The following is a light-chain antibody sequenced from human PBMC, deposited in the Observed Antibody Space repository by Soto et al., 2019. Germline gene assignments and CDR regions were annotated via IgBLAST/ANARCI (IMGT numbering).Light chain of an antibody. CDR2: DVS. CDR3: SSYTSSSTL. J-gene: IGLJ1*01. CDR1: SSDVGGYNY. Sequence: QSVLTQPASVSGSPGQSITISCTGTSSDVGGYNYVSWYQQHPGKAPKLMIYDVSNRPSGVSNRFSGSKSGNTASLTISGLQADDEADYYCSSYTSSSTLFGTGTKLTVL. V-gene: IGLV2-14*01.